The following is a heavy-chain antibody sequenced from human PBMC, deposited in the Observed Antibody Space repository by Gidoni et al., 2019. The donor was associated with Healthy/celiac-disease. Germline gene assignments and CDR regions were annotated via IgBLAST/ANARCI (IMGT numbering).Heavy chain of an antibody. V-gene: IGHV3-33*08. J-gene: IGHJ3*02. CDR3: ARGSSSCSHLPFDI. CDR2: IWYDVNNK. Sequence: QVQLVEAGGGVVQPGRSMSLSCAASGFTFSSYGMHWVRQAPGKGLEWVAVIWYDVNNKYYADSVKGRFTISRDNSKNTLYLQLNSLRAEDTAVYCCARGSSSCSHLPFDIWGQGTMVTVSS. CDR1: GFTFSSYG. D-gene: IGHD6-13*01.